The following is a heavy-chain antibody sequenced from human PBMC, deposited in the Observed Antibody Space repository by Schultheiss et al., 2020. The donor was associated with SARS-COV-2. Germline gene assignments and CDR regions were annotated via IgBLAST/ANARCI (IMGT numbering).Heavy chain of an antibody. J-gene: IGHJ4*02. CDR2: IYYSGST. V-gene: IGHV4-61*01. CDR1: GGSVSSGSYY. D-gene: IGHD5-12*01. Sequence: SQTLSLTCIVSGGSVSSGSYYWSWIRQPPGKGLEWIGYIYYSGSTNYNPSLKSRVTISVDTSKNQFSLKLSSVTAADTAVYYCARGGIVATRPLFDYWGQGTLVTVSS. CDR3: ARGGIVATRPLFDY.